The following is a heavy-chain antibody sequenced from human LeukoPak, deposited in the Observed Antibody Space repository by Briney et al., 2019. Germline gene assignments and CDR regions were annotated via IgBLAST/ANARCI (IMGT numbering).Heavy chain of an antibody. Sequence: SVKVSCKASGGTFSSYAISWVRQAPGQGLEWMGGIIPIFGTANYAQKFQGRVTITADESTSTAYMELSSLRSEDTAVYYCARDKVAYYYDSSGYRLDYWGQGTLVTVSS. CDR2: IIPIFGTA. CDR3: ARDKVAYYYDSSGYRLDY. CDR1: GGTFSSYA. D-gene: IGHD3-22*01. V-gene: IGHV1-69*13. J-gene: IGHJ4*02.